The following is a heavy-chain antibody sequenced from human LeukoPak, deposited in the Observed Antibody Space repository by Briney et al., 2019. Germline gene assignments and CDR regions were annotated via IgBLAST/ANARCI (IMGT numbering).Heavy chain of an antibody. J-gene: IGHJ4*02. CDR2: IYYSGST. CDR3: ARGGYSGYDFDY. CDR1: GGPLSSYY. Sequence: SETLSLTCTVSGGPLSSYYWSWIRQPPGKGLEWIGYIYYSGSTNYNPSLKSRVTISVDTSKNQFSLKLSSVTAADTAVYYCARGGYSGYDFDYWGQGTLVTVSS. D-gene: IGHD5-12*01. V-gene: IGHV4-59*01.